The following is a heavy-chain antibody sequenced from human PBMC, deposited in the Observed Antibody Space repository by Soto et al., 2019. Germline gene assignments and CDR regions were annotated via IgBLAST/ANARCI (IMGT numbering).Heavy chain of an antibody. J-gene: IGHJ4*02. D-gene: IGHD6-13*01. CDR2: ISYDGSNK. Sequence: GGSLRLSCAASGFTFSSYAMHWVRQAPGKGLEWVAVISYDGSNKYYADSVKGRFTISRDNSKNTLYLQMNSLRAEDTAVYYCARGGLAAAGTLLGYWGQGTLVTVSS. CDR1: GFTFSSYA. V-gene: IGHV3-30-3*01. CDR3: ARGGLAAAGTLLGY.